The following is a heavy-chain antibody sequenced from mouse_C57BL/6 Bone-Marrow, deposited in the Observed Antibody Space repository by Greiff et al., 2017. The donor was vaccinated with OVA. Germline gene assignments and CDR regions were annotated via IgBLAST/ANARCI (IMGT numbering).Heavy chain of an antibody. CDR2: ISSGSSTI. Sequence: EVQGVESGGGLVKPGGSLKLSCAASGFTFSAYGMHWVRQAPEKGLEWVAYISSGSSTIYYADTVKGRFTISKDNAKNTLFLQMTSLKYEDAAMDYCARKDCDYEISDDWGKGTTLTVSS. J-gene: IGHJ2*01. CDR3: ARKDCDYEISDD. V-gene: IGHV5-17*01. CDR1: GFTFSAYG. D-gene: IGHD2-4*01.